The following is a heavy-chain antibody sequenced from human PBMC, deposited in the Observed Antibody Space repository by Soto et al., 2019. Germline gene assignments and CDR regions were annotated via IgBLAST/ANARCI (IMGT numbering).Heavy chain of an antibody. CDR2: IYSGGST. CDR3: ARDLVGYCSGGSCYSGY. Sequence: PGGSLRLSCAASGFTVSSNYMSWVRQAPGKGLEWVSVIYSGGSTYYADSVKGRFTISRDNSKNTLYLQMNSLRAEDTAVFYCARDLVGYCSGGSCYSGYWGQGTLVTVSS. CDR1: GFTVSSNY. J-gene: IGHJ4*02. D-gene: IGHD2-15*01. V-gene: IGHV3-66*01.